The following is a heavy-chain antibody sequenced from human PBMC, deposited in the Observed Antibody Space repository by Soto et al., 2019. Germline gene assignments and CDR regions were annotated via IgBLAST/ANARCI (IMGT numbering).Heavy chain of an antibody. CDR1: GYTFTSYD. CDR2: MNPNSGNT. Sequence: ASVKVSCKASGYTFTSYDINWVRQATGQGLEWMGWMNPNSGNTGYAQKFQGRVTMTRNTSISTAYMELSSLRSEDTAVYYCARGYYDILTGYYESSNWFDPWGQGTLVTVSS. D-gene: IGHD3-9*01. CDR3: ARGYYDILTGYYESSNWFDP. V-gene: IGHV1-8*01. J-gene: IGHJ5*02.